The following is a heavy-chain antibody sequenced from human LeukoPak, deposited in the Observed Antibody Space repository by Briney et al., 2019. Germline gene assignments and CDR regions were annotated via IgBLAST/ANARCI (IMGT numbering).Heavy chain of an antibody. Sequence: GGSLRLSCAASGFTFTIYWMTWVRQAPGKGLEWVGFIRSKAYGGTTEYAASVKGRFTISRDDSKSIAYLQMNSLKTEDTAVYYCTRAVEEYSSGWSRGRPRGYFDYWGQGTLVTVSS. J-gene: IGHJ4*02. V-gene: IGHV3-49*04. CDR1: GFTFTIYW. CDR3: TRAVEEYSSGWSRGRPRGYFDY. D-gene: IGHD6-19*01. CDR2: IRSKAYGGTT.